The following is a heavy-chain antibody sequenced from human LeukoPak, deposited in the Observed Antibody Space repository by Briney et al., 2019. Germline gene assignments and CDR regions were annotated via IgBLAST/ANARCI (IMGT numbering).Heavy chain of an antibody. D-gene: IGHD3-22*01. J-gene: IGHJ3*02. CDR1: GGSISSHY. CDR3: AREGYYDSSGYYSRTFDI. Sequence: SETLSLTCTVSGGSISSHYWSWIRQPPGKGLEWIGHIYYSGSTNYNPSLKSRVTISVDTSKNQFSLKLSSVTAADTAVYYCAREGYYDSSGYYSRTFDIWGQGTMVTVSS. V-gene: IGHV4-59*11. CDR2: IYYSGST.